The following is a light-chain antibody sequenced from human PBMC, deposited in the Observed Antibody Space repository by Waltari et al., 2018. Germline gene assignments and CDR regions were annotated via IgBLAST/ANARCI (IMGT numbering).Light chain of an antibody. CDR1: ILGDKH. CDR2: QDN. CDR3: QAWDTTTGV. J-gene: IGLJ2*01. V-gene: IGLV3-1*01. Sequence: SFELTQPTSVSVSPGQTASISCSGDILGDKHVCWYEQKPGQSPGAVIYQDNRRPSGIPERFSGSNSAHPATLTISGTQARDEADYFCQAWDTTTGVFGGGTKLTVL.